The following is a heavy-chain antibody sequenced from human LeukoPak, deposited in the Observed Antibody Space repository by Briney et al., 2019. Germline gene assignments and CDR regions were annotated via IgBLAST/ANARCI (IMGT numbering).Heavy chain of an antibody. V-gene: IGHV3-74*01. CDR2: INADGTTT. J-gene: IGHJ3*01. Sequence: GGSLRLSCAASGFTFGNSWVHWVRHAPGKGLVWVSLINADGTTTTYADSAKGRFTISRDNARNTVSLQMNSLTIEDTAVCYCVVVVEPPGSDGFDAWGQGTMIAVSS. CDR3: VVVVEPPGSDGFDA. D-gene: IGHD1-14*01. CDR1: GFTFGNSW.